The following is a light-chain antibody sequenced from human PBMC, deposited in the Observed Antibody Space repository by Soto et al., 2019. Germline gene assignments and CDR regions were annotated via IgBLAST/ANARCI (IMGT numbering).Light chain of an antibody. CDR1: QSVSSSY. CDR3: QQYGSSPPNT. V-gene: IGKV3-20*01. CDR2: GAS. J-gene: IGKJ2*01. Sequence: EIVLTQSPGTLSLSPGERATLSCRASQSVSSSYLAWHQQKPGQAHRLLIYGASTRATGIPDRFSGSGSGTDFTLTISRLEPEDFAVYYCQQYGSSPPNTVGQGTKLEIK.